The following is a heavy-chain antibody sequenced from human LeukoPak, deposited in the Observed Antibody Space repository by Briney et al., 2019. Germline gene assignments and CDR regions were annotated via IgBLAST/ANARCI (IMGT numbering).Heavy chain of an antibody. V-gene: IGHV4-61*02. J-gene: IGHJ4*02. CDR2: IYTSGST. Sequence: SETLSLTCTVSGGSISSVSYYWSWLRQPAGRGLEWIGRIYTSGSTHYNPSLKSRVTISVDTSKNQFSLKLSSVTAADTAVYYCARYDVGWYYFDYWGQGTLVTVSS. CDR3: ARYDVGWYYFDY. CDR1: GGSISSVSYY. D-gene: IGHD6-19*01.